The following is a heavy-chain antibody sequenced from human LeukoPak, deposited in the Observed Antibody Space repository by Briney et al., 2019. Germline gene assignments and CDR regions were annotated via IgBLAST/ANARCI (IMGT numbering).Heavy chain of an antibody. D-gene: IGHD1-26*01. CDR1: GFTFSSYG. CDR3: ARYRGGVGATLAFDI. V-gene: IGHV3-30*03. J-gene: IGHJ3*02. CDR2: ISYDGSNK. Sequence: TGGSLRLSCAASGFTFSSYGMHWVRQAPGKGLEWVAVISYDGSNKYYADSVKGRFTISRDNAKNSLYLQMNSLRAEDTAVYYCARYRGGVGATLAFDIWGQGTMVTVSS.